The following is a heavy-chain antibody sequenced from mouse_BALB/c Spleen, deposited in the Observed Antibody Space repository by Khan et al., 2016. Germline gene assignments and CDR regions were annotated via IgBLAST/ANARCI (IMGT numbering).Heavy chain of an antibody. CDR1: GYAFTKYG. J-gene: IGHJ2*01. Sequence: QIQLVQSGPELKKPGETVKISCKASGYAFTKYGMNWVKQAPGKGLEWMGWINTYTGEAAYSDEFTGRFVFSLETSASTAYLQINSLKNEDSATYFCARPDYWGQGTIVTVSS. V-gene: IGHV9-3-1*01. CDR3: ARPDY. CDR2: INTYTGEA.